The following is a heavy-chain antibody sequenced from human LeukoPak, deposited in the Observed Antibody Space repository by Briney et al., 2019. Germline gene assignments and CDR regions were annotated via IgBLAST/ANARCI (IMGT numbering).Heavy chain of an antibody. J-gene: IGHJ6*03. Sequence: GGSLRLSCAASGFTFSSYWMHWVRQAPGKGLVWVSRINSDGSSTSYADSVKGRFTISRDNAKNTLYLQMNSLGAEDTAVYYCARATTYYDFWSGYYYYYYYMDVWGKGTTVTVSS. CDR2: INSDGSST. D-gene: IGHD3-3*01. CDR1: GFTFSSYW. CDR3: ARATTYYDFWSGYYYYYYYMDV. V-gene: IGHV3-74*01.